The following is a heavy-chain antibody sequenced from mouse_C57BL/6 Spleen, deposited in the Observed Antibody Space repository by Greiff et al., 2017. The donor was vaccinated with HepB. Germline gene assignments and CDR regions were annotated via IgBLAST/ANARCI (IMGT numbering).Heavy chain of an antibody. D-gene: IGHD1-1*01. Sequence: EVQLVESGPVLVKPGASVKMSCKASGYTFTDYYMNWVKQSHGKSLEWIGVINPYNGGTSYNQKFKGKATLTVDKSSSTAYMELNSLTSEDSAVYYCARATTVVEGYFDVWGTGTTVTVSS. J-gene: IGHJ1*03. CDR2: INPYNGGT. CDR1: GYTFTDYY. V-gene: IGHV1-19*01. CDR3: ARATTVVEGYFDV.